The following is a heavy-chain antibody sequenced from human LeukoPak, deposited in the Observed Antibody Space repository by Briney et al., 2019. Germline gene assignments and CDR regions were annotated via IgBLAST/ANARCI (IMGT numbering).Heavy chain of an antibody. CDR2: ISDDGTNR. V-gene: IGHV3-30-3*01. J-gene: IGHJ3*02. CDR1: AFTFSHYP. CDR3: ARGKFFDI. Sequence: GGSLRLSCEASAFTFSHYPMDWVRQAPGKGLELMAIISDDGTNRYYADSVKGRFTISRDDSNNTVYLQMNSLRVDDTAIYFCARGKFFDIWGQGTMVAVSS.